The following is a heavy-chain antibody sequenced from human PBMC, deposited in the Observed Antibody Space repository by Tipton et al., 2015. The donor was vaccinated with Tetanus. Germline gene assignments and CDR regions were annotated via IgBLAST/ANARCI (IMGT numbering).Heavy chain of an antibody. CDR1: NVSVNNDIYY. V-gene: IGHV4-61*01. CDR2: IHYSGRT. J-gene: IGHJ4*02. Sequence: GLVKPSETLSLTCSVSNVSVNNDIYYWSWIRQSPGKGLEWIGYIHYSGRTHYNPSLKSRVTISVDTSKKHFSLKLSSVTSADTAVYYCARAHYDIVWGSYRPSSAGYFFDYWGQGTLVIVSS. CDR3: ARAHYDIVWGSYRPSSAGYFFDY. D-gene: IGHD3-16*02.